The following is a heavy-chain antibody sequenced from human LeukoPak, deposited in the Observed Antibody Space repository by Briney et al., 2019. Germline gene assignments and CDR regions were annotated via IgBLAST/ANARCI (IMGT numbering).Heavy chain of an antibody. J-gene: IGHJ4*02. D-gene: IGHD5-12*01. Sequence: GASVKVSCKASGYTFINYGISWVRQAPGQGLEWMGWISAYTGNTNYAQKFQGRVTMTTDTSASTAYMELRSLRSDDTAVFYCVRGRRAATILGGLDYWGQGTLVIDSS. V-gene: IGHV1-18*01. CDR2: ISAYTGNT. CDR3: VRGRRAATILGGLDY. CDR1: GYTFINYG.